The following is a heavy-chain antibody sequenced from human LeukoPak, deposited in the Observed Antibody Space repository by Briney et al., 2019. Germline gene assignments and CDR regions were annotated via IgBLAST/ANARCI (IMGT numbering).Heavy chain of an antibody. J-gene: IGHJ3*02. V-gene: IGHV4-61*02. CDR2: IYTSGST. CDR3: ARDLYYDFWSGPAAHDAFDI. D-gene: IGHD3-3*01. CDR1: GGSISSSSYY. Sequence: ASETLSLTCTVSGGSISSSSYYWSWIRQPAGKGLEWIGRIYTSGSTNYNPSLKSRVTMSVDTSKNQFSLKLSSVTAADTAVYYCARDLYYDFWSGPAAHDAFDIWGQGTMVTVSS.